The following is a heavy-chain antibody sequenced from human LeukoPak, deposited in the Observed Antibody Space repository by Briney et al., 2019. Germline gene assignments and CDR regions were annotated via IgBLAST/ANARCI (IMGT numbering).Heavy chain of an antibody. V-gene: IGHV4-59*08. CDR1: GGSINNYY. D-gene: IGHD5-24*01. J-gene: IGHJ6*02. CDR2: IFYSGST. CDR3: ARLAGYNSYYYYGLDV. Sequence: SETLSLTCTVSGGSINNYYWNWIRQPPGKGLEWIGYIFYSGSTNYNPSLESRVTISVDTSNNQFSLRLRSVTAADTAAYYCARLAGYNSYYYYGLDVWGQGTTVTVSS.